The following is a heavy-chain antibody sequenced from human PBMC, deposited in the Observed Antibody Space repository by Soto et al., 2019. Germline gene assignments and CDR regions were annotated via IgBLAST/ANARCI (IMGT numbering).Heavy chain of an antibody. D-gene: IGHD2-2*02. CDR2: ISGSGGST. Sequence: GGSLRLSCAASGFTFSSYAMSWVRQAPGKGLEWVSAISGSGGSTYYADSVKGRFTISRDNSKNTLYLQMNSLRAEDTAVYYCAKGIVPGRGSVPAAICDYWGQVTLVTVSS. CDR3: AKGIVPGRGSVPAAICDY. J-gene: IGHJ4*02. CDR1: GFTFSSYA. V-gene: IGHV3-23*01.